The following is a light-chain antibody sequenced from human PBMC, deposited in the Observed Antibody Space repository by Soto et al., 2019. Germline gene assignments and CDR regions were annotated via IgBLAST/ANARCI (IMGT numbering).Light chain of an antibody. CDR1: RAISDW. CDR2: RAS. CDR3: QQYNDFQYT. J-gene: IGKJ2*01. V-gene: IGKV1-5*03. Sequence: DIQMTQSPSTLSASLGDRVTITCRASRAISDWLAWYQQRPGKAPKLLIYRASRLESGVPSRFSGSGSGTDFSLTISSLQPVDSATYYCQQYNDFQYTFGQGTKLEI.